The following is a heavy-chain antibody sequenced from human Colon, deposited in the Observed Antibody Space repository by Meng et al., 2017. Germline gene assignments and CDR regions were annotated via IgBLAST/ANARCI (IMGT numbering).Heavy chain of an antibody. CDR2: VNTYNRDT. V-gene: IGHV1-18*01. J-gene: IGHJ4*02. CDR3: ARIYIIMVEVVPRFLIDF. CDR1: GYTFDNYG. D-gene: IGHD2-21*01. Sequence: QVQLFQCGIEVKKPGASVKISCKAAGYTFDNYGVNWVRQGPGQGLEWVGWVNTYNRDTKIAQKLQDRVTLTTDTAASTAYMELRSLRSDDTAVYYCARIYIIMVEVVPRFLIDFWCQGTLVTVSS.